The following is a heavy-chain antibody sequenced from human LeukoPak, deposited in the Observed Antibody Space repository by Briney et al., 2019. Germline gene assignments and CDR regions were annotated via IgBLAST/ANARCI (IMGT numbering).Heavy chain of an antibody. CDR2: FYNSGRS. Sequence: SETLSLTCTVSGGSINDFYWNWIRQPPGKRLEWIGYFYNSGRSTYNPSLKSRVTISADTSKNHFSLKLNSVTTADTAVYYCTRGAGWLIDYWGQGILVTVSS. D-gene: IGHD3-16*01. J-gene: IGHJ4*02. V-gene: IGHV4-59*01. CDR1: GGSINDFY. CDR3: TRGAGWLIDY.